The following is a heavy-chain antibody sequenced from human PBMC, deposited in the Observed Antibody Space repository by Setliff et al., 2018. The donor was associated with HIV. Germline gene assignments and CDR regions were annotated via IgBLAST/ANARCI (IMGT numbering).Heavy chain of an antibody. D-gene: IGHD3-22*01. V-gene: IGHV4-39*01. CDR2: IYYSGAT. Sequence: SETLSLTCTVSGGSININNYYWGWIRQPPGKGLEWIGSIYYSGATYYKPSLKSRLTIAIDTSKNQFSLKLRSVTAADTAVYYCARGVYYYYDSDAYWYWFDPWGQGTLVTVSS. CDR3: ARGVYYYYDSDAYWYWFDP. CDR1: GGSININNYY. J-gene: IGHJ5*02.